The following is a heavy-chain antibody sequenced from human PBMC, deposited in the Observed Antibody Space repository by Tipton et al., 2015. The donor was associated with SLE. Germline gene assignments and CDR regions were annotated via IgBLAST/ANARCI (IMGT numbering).Heavy chain of an antibody. CDR2: MYTSGST. V-gene: IGHV4-61*02. Sequence: TLSLTCTVSGGSISSGSYYWNWIRQPAGKGLEWIGRMYTSGSTNYKPSLKSRVTISVDTSKSQFSLKLRSVTAADTALYYCSRGDSKLSSFDCWGQGTLVTVSS. D-gene: IGHD6-13*01. J-gene: IGHJ4*02. CDR1: GGSISSGSYY. CDR3: SRGDSKLSSFDC.